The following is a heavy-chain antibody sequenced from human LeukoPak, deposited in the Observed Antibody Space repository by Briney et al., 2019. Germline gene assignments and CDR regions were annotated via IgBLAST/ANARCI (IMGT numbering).Heavy chain of an antibody. J-gene: IGHJ5*02. Sequence: GGSLRLSCAASVFTFNSHWMHCVRQAPGKGRVWVSRMNTDGSSTSYADSVKGRFTISRDNAKNTLYLQMNSLRAEDTAVYYCARDLGTMVRGVIFPWGQGTLVTVSS. CDR1: VFTFNSHW. CDR3: ARDLGTMVRGVIFP. CDR2: MNTDGSST. D-gene: IGHD3-10*01. V-gene: IGHV3-74*01.